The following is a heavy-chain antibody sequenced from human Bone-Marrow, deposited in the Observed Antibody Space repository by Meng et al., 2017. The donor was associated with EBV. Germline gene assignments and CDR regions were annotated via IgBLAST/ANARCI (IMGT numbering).Heavy chain of an antibody. J-gene: IGHJ4*02. Sequence: QVQLQESGPGLVKPSGTLSLTGAVSGGSISSNRWWGWVRQPPGKGLEWIGEIFHAGTGYFNPSLKSRVTILMVTSKNQVSLGLTSVTAADTAVYYCASRVDGTYSGFDYWGQGSLVTVYS. CDR3: ASRVDGTYSGFDY. CDR1: GGSISSNRW. V-gene: IGHV4-4*02. CDR2: IFHAGTG. D-gene: IGHD1-26*01.